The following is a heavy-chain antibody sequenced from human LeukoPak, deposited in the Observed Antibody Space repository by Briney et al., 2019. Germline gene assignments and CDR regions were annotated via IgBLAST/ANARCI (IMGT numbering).Heavy chain of an antibody. CDR1: GGSFSGYY. D-gene: IGHD2-2*01. Sequence: SETLSLTCAVYGGSFSGYYWSWIRQPPGKGLEWIGEINHSGSTNYNPSLKSRVTISVDTSKNQFSLKLSSVAAADTAVCYCARSRRYCSSTSCLNWFDPWGQGTLVTVSS. J-gene: IGHJ5*02. CDR3: ARSRRYCSSTSCLNWFDP. CDR2: INHSGST. V-gene: IGHV4-34*01.